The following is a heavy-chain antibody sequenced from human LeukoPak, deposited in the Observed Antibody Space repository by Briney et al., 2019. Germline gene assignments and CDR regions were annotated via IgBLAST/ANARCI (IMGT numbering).Heavy chain of an antibody. CDR3: ALVRDLTFDY. CDR2: IIPIFGTA. J-gene: IGHJ4*02. Sequence: SVKVSCKASGGTFSSYAISWVRQAPGQGLEWMGGIIPIFGTANYAQKFQGRVTITTDETTSTAYMELSGLTSDDTAVYYCALVRDLTFDYWGQGTLVTASS. D-gene: IGHD6-6*01. CDR1: GGTFSSYA. V-gene: IGHV1-69*05.